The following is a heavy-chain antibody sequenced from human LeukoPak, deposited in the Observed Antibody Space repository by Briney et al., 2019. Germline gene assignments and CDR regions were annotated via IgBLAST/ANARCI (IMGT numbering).Heavy chain of an antibody. D-gene: IGHD1-26*01. V-gene: IGHV3-23*01. Sequence: PGGSLRLSCAASGFTFSSYAMSWVRQAPGKGLEWVSVISNSGGSTHYADSVKGRFTISRDNSKNTLYLQMNSLRAEDAAVYYCAKGQYSGGYSPYDYWGQGTLVTVSS. CDR1: GFTFSSYA. CDR2: ISNSGGST. CDR3: AKGQYSGGYSPYDY. J-gene: IGHJ4*02.